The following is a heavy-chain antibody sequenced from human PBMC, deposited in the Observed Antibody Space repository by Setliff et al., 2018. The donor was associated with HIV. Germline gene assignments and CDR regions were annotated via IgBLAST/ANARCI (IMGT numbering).Heavy chain of an antibody. D-gene: IGHD3-10*01. J-gene: IGHJ4*01. V-gene: IGHV3-48*02. CDR2: IGSRNHGI. CDR1: GFTFSNYA. Sequence: GGSLRLSCAASGFTFSNYAMTWVRQAPGKCLDWVAHIGSRNHGIHYTASVQGRFTVSRDNANNLLFLQMNNLRDEDTAVYYCASFYGDYGYWGHGTQVTVSS. CDR3: ASFYGDYGY.